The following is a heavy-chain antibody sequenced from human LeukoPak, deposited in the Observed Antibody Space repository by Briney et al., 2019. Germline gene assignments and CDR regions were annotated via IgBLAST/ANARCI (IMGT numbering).Heavy chain of an antibody. Sequence: ASETLSLTCTVSGGSISSSSYYWGWIRQPPGKGLEWFGSIYYSGSTYYNPSLKSRVTMSADTSKKQFSLKLNSVTAADTAVYYCARGVYGSVDAFDIWGQGTMVTVSS. D-gene: IGHD6-19*01. CDR1: GGSISSSSYY. CDR2: IYYSGST. J-gene: IGHJ3*02. CDR3: ARGVYGSVDAFDI. V-gene: IGHV4-39*07.